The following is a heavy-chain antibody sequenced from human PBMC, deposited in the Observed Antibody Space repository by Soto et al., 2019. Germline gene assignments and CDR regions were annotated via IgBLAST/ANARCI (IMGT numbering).Heavy chain of an antibody. CDR1: GFTFSSYG. D-gene: IGHD1-26*01. V-gene: IGHV3-30*03. CDR3: ESPGSGSYPR. CDR2: ISYDGSNE. Sequence: QVQLVESGGGVVQPGRSLRLSCAASGFTFSSYGMHWVRQAPGKGLEWVAFISYDGSNEYYADSVKGRFTISRDNSKNTLYLQMNSLRAEDTAVYYCESPGSGSYPRWGQGTLVTVSS. J-gene: IGHJ4*02.